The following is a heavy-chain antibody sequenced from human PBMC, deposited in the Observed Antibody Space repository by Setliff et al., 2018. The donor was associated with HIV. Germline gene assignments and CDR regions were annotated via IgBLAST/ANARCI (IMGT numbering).Heavy chain of an antibody. Sequence: LSLTCTVSGGSISSHYWSWIRQPPGKGLEWIGYIYYSGSTNYNPSLKSRVTISVDTSKNQFSLKLSSVTAADTAVYYCARDPGGGIDYYYYMDVWGKGTMVTVSS. CDR3: ARDPGGGIDYYYYMDV. CDR2: IYYSGST. D-gene: IGHD6-13*01. CDR1: GGSISSHY. J-gene: IGHJ6*03. V-gene: IGHV4-59*11.